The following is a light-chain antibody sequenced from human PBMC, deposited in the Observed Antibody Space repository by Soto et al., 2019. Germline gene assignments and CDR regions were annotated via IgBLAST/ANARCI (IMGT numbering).Light chain of an antibody. Sequence: ERVMTQAPATLSVSPGDRATLSCRASQSVSSNLAWYQQKPGQAPRLFIYGASTRATAIPPRFSGSGSGTEFTLTISSLQSEDLAVYYCQQYANWPITIGQGTRLEIK. CDR1: QSVSSN. J-gene: IGKJ5*01. V-gene: IGKV3-15*01. CDR2: GAS. CDR3: QQYANWPIT.